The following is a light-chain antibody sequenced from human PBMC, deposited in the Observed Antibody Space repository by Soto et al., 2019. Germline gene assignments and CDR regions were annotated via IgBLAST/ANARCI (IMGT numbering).Light chain of an antibody. J-gene: IGKJ1*01. CDR3: QQLNSYPRT. CDR2: AAS. V-gene: IGKV1-9*01. CDR1: QGISRY. Sequence: GDRVTITCRASQGISRYLAWYQQKPGRAPKLLIYAASTLQSGVPSRFSGSGSGTEFTLTISDLQPEDFASYYCQQLNSYPRTFGLGTKVEIK.